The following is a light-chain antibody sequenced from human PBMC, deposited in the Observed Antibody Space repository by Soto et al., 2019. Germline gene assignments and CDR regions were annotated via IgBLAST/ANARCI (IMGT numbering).Light chain of an antibody. CDR2: GAS. CDR1: QSVSSSY. V-gene: IGKV3D-20*02. CDR3: QQRSNWPPIT. J-gene: IGKJ5*01. Sequence: IVLTESPTILALSPGDRATLSCRASQSVSSSYLAWYQQKPGQAPRLLIYGASSRATGIPDRFSGTGSETDFTLTISSLEPEDFAVYYCQQRSNWPPITSGQGSRLEIK.